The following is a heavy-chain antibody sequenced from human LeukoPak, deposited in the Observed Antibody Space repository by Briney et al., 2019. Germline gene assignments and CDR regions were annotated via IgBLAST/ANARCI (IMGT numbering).Heavy chain of an antibody. CDR1: GFTFSSYW. Sequence: GGSLRLSCAASGFTFSSYWMSWVRQAPGKGLEWVANINQDGSDKYYVDSVKGRFTISRDNAKNSLYLQMNSLRAEDTAVYYCERKWTGVDYWGQGTLVTVSS. CDR3: ERKWTGVDY. V-gene: IGHV3-7*01. D-gene: IGHD1-14*01. J-gene: IGHJ4*02. CDR2: INQDGSDK.